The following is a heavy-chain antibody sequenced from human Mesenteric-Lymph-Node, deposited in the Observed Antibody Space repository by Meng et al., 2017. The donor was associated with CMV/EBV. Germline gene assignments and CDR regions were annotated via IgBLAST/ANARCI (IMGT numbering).Heavy chain of an antibody. J-gene: IGHJ4*02. Sequence: TCCVECGTFSDYYWSWIRQPPGKGLEWIGEINHGGSTNYNPSLKSRVTISVDTSKNQFSLELNSVTAADTAVYYCARPSYGSGSYYYWGQGTLVTVSS. CDR1: CGTFSDYY. V-gene: IGHV4-34*01. CDR2: INHGGST. D-gene: IGHD3-10*01. CDR3: ARPSYGSGSYYY.